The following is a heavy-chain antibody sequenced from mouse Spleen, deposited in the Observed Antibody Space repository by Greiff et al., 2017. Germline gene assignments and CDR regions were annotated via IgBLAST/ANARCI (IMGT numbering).Heavy chain of an antibody. J-gene: IGHJ3*01. CDR2: IYPGNSDT. Sequence: EVQLQQSGTVLARPGASVKMSCKTSGYTFTSYWMHWVKQRPGQGLEWIGAIYPGNSDTSYNQKFKGKAKLTAVTSASTAYMELSSLTNEDSAVYYCTREEAYGYDAWFAYWGQGTLVTVSA. D-gene: IGHD2-2*01. CDR1: GYTFTSYW. V-gene: IGHV1-5*01. CDR3: TREEAYGYDAWFAY.